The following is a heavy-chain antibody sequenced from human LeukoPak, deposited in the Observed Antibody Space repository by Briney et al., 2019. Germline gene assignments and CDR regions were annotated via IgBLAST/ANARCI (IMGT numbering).Heavy chain of an antibody. CDR3: ARDATLTGRFDY. CDR2: IKYDGSEK. D-gene: IGHD3-9*01. Sequence: GGSLRLSCAASGFTFSTYWMAWVRQAPGKGLEWVANIKYDGSEKYYVDSVKGRFTISRDNAKNSLYLQVNSLRAEDTAVYYCARDATLTGRFDYWGQGTLVTVSS. CDR1: GFTFSTYW. J-gene: IGHJ4*02. V-gene: IGHV3-7*04.